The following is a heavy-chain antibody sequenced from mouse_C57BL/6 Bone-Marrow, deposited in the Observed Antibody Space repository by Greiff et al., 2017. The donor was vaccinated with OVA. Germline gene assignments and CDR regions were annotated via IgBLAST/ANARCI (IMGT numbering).Heavy chain of an antibody. CDR1: GYTFTSYW. V-gene: IGHV1-64*01. CDR3: ARYGYGSSYYAMDD. D-gene: IGHD1-1*01. CDR2: IHPNSGST. J-gene: IGHJ4*01. Sequence: QVQLQQPGAELVKPGASVKLSCKASGYTFTSYWMHWVKQRPGQGLEWIGMIHPNSGSTNYNEKFKSKATLTVDKSSSTAYMQLSSLTSEDSAVYYCARYGYGSSYYAMDDWGQGTSVTVSS.